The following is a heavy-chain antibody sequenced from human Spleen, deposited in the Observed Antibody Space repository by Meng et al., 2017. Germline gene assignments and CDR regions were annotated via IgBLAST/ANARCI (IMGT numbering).Heavy chain of an antibody. V-gene: IGHV4-34*01. Sequence: QWGAGPLEPSETLYPTCVVSGGSFSDYYWSWIRQPPGKGLEWIGEINQSGSTNYNPSLESRATISVDTSQNNLSLKLSSVTAADSAVYYCARGPTTMAHDFDYWGQGTLVTVSS. CDR1: GGSFSDYY. J-gene: IGHJ4*02. CDR2: INQSGST. D-gene: IGHD4-11*01. CDR3: ARGPTTMAHDFDY.